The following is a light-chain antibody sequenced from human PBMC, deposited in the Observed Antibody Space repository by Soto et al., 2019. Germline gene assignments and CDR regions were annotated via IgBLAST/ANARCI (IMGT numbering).Light chain of an antibody. CDR1: SSNIGAGYD. CDR3: QSYDSNLSGYVV. J-gene: IGLJ2*01. CDR2: GNS. V-gene: IGLV1-40*01. Sequence: QSVLTQPPSVSGAPGQRVTISCTGSSSNIGAGYDVHWYQQLPGTAPKLLIYGNSNRPAGVPDRFSGSKSGTSASLAITGRQAEDEADYYCQSYDSNLSGYVVFGGGTKLTVL.